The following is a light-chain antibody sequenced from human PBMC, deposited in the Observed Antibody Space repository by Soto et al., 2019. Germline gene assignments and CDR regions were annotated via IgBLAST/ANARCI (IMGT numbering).Light chain of an antibody. CDR2: DAS. CDR1: QSVSSY. Sequence: EIALTQSPGTLSLSPGERATLSCRASQSVSSYLAWYQQKPGQAPRLLVYDASDSATDIPARFSGSGSGTDFTLTISSLEPEDFAVYYCQQRTNWPPVTFGGGTKVEIK. J-gene: IGKJ4*01. CDR3: QQRTNWPPVT. V-gene: IGKV3-11*01.